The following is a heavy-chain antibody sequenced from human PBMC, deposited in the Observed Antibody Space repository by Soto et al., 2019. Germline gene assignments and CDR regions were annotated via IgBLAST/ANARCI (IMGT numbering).Heavy chain of an antibody. CDR1: GGSIINYC. Sequence: PSETLSLTCTVSGGSIINYCWTWIRQPAGKGLEWVGRIYSSGRTSYNPSLKSRLTMSVDTSKNQFSLKLTSVTAADTALYYCARQTTYSSSWFDYRGHGALLTVPS. D-gene: IGHD6-13*01. J-gene: IGHJ5*01. CDR3: ARQTTYSSSWFDY. CDR2: IYSSGRT. V-gene: IGHV4-4*07.